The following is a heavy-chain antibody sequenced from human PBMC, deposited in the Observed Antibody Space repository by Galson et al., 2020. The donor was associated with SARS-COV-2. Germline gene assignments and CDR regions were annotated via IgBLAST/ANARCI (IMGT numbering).Heavy chain of an antibody. J-gene: IGHJ4*02. Sequence: SETLSLTCAVYGGSFSGYYWSWIRQPPGKGLEWIGEINSSGSTNYNPSLKSRVTISVDTSKNHFSLKLSSVTAADTAVYYCAREENFFLVGTATRMFYFDYWGRGTLATVSS. CDR2: INSSGST. V-gene: IGHV4-34*01. CDR3: AREENFFLVGTATRMFYFDY. D-gene: IGHD2-21*02. CDR1: GGSFSGYY.